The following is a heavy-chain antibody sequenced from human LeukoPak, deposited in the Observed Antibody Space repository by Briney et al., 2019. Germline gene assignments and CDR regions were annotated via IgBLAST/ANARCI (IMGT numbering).Heavy chain of an antibody. CDR1: GFTFDDYA. CDR2: ISWNSGSI. D-gene: IGHD6-19*01. J-gene: IGHJ3*02. Sequence: GGSLRLSCAASGFTFDDYAMHWVRQAPGKGLEWVSGISWNSGSIGYADSVKGRFTISRDNAKNSLYLQMNSLRAEDTALYYCAKGGLVRLAFDIWGQGTMVTVSS. CDR3: AKGGLVRLAFDI. V-gene: IGHV3-9*01.